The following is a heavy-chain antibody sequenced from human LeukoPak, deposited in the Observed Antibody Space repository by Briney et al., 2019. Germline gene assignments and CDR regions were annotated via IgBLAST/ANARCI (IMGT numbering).Heavy chain of an antibody. V-gene: IGHV3-7*01. CDR2: MDPSGSQK. D-gene: IGHD1-1*01. CDR3: AIWTSGNY. Sequence: GGSLRLSCAASGFTFNRSWMNWVRQAPGKGLEWVANMDPSGSQKRYVDSVKGRFTISKDNPGTSLYLEMYSLRAEDTAIYYCAIWTSGNYWGQGTPVTVSS. J-gene: IGHJ4*02. CDR1: GFTFNRSW.